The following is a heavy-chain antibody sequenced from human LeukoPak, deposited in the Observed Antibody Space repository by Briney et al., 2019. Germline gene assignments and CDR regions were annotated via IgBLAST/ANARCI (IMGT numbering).Heavy chain of an antibody. Sequence: SVKVSCKASGGTFSSYAISWVRQAPGQGLEWMGGIIPIFGTANYAQKFQGRVTITADESTSTAYMALSSLRSEDTAVYYCARALLGRDWGSPVDAFDIWGQGTMVTASS. V-gene: IGHV1-69*13. D-gene: IGHD7-27*01. CDR2: IIPIFGTA. J-gene: IGHJ3*02. CDR1: GGTFSSYA. CDR3: ARALLGRDWGSPVDAFDI.